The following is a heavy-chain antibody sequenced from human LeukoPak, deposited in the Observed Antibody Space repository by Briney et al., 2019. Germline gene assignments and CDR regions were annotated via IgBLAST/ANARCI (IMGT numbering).Heavy chain of an antibody. V-gene: IGHV5-51*01. D-gene: IGHD6-19*01. CDR2: IFPGDSDT. CDR1: GNIITTYW. J-gene: IGHJ6*03. Sequence: GESLKISCKASGNIITTYWIGWVRQKPGKGLEWMGLIFPGDSDTKYSPSFQGQVTISADKSISTAYLQWSSLEASDTAMHYCARHVRYSSGWYDSDYYYMDVWGKGTTVTVSS. CDR3: ARHVRYSSGWYDSDYYYMDV.